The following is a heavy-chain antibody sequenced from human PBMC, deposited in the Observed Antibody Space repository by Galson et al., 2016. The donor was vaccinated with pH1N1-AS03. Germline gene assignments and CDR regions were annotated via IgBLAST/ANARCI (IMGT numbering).Heavy chain of an antibody. CDR1: GFTFSRFW. D-gene: IGHD3-9*01. J-gene: IGHJ4*02. CDR2: IKQDGSEK. Sequence: SLRLSCAASGFTFSRFWLNWVRQTPGKGLEWVANIKQDGSEKYYVDSVKGRFTISKDNAKNSLFLQMNSLRDEDTAVYYCASGHVLKGFEYWGQGTLVTVSS. CDR3: ASGHVLKGFEY. V-gene: IGHV3-7*01.